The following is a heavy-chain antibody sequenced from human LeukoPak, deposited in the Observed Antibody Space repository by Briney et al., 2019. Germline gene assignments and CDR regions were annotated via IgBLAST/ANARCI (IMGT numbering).Heavy chain of an antibody. CDR2: ISGSGGST. V-gene: IGHV3-23*01. D-gene: IGHD3-3*01. CDR1: GFPFSSYA. J-gene: IGHJ4*02. CDR3: AKQTIFGVVIIDLDY. Sequence: GGSLRLSCTTSGFPFSSYAMSWVRQAPGKGLEWVSAISGSGGSTYYADSVKGRFTISRDNSKNTLYLQMNSLRAEDTAVYYCAKQTIFGVVIIDLDYWGQGTLVTVSS.